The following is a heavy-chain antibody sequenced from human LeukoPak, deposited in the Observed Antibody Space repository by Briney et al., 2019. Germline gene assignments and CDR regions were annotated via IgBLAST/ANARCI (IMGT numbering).Heavy chain of an antibody. V-gene: IGHV4-4*02. CDR2: IYHSGST. Sequence: SETLSLTCTVSGGSITSDSWWTWVRQPPGKGLERIGEIYHSGSTRYYPSLKSRVTISVDKSKNQFSLRLNSVTAADTAVYYCARDPDGNGLNFDYWGQGTLVTVSS. CDR1: GGSITSDSW. CDR3: ARDPDGNGLNFDY. J-gene: IGHJ4*02. D-gene: IGHD2-8*01.